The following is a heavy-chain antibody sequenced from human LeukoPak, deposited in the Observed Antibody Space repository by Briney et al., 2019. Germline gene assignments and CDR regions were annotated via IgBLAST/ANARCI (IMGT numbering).Heavy chain of an antibody. V-gene: IGHV3-66*01. Sequence: GGSLRLSCAASGFTVSSDYMSWVRQAPGKGLEWVSVIYSGGTTYYADSVKDRVTISRDIFKNTLYLQLNSLGADDTAVYYCAREAAAGTFDYWGQGTLVTVSS. J-gene: IGHJ4*02. CDR3: AREAAAGTFDY. D-gene: IGHD6-13*01. CDR2: IYSGGTT. CDR1: GFTVSSDY.